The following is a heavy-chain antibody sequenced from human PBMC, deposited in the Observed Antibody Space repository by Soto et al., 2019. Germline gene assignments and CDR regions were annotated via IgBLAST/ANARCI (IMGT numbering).Heavy chain of an antibody. D-gene: IGHD2-21*02. CDR3: VKDTLPSICGRDCCGIDI. V-gene: IGHV3-64D*08. J-gene: IGHJ3*02. Sequence: PGGSLRLSCSASGFTFSNYDIHWVRQAPGEGLEYVSAISSNGGRTYYADSVKGRFTISRDNSKNTLYLQMSSLRAEDTAVYYCVKDTLPSICGRDCCGIDIRGQGTIVTVSS. CDR1: GFTFSNYD. CDR2: ISSNGGRT.